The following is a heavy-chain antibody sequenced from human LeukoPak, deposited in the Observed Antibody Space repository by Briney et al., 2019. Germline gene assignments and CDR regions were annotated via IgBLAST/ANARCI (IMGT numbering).Heavy chain of an antibody. CDR3: AREIAVAAPWYFDL. D-gene: IGHD6-19*01. J-gene: IGHJ2*01. Sequence: ASVKVSSKTSGGTFCSYAISWVRHAPGQGLEWMGGIIPIFGTANYAQKFQGRVTITADKSTTAAYPELSSLRSEDTAVYYCAREIAVAAPWYFDLWGRGTRVTVSS. CDR2: IIPIFGTA. V-gene: IGHV1-69*06. CDR1: GGTFCSYA.